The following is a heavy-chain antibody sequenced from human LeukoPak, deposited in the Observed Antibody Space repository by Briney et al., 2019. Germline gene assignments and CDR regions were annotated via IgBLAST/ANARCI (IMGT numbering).Heavy chain of an antibody. CDR3: AKRSGSPHNFDY. CDR2: ISGDGANK. V-gene: IGHV3-43*02. D-gene: IGHD1-1*01. Sequence: QPGGSLRLSCGASGFSFHEHDMHWVRQPPGKGLEWVSLISGDGANKHYADSVRGRFTISRDNSKNLLSPQMNSLRGDDTALYFCAKRSGSPHNFDYWGQGALVTVSS. CDR1: GFSFHEHD. J-gene: IGHJ4*02.